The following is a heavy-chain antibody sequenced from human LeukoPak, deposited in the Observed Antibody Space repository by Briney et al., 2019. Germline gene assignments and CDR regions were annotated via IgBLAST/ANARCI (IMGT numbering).Heavy chain of an antibody. CDR3: AREVYCSGGSFRPNWFDP. Sequence: ASVKVSCKASGGTFSSYAISWVRQAPGQGLEWMGGIIPIFGTANYAQKFQGRVTITADESTSTAYMELSSLRSEDTAVYYCAREVYCSGGSFRPNWFDPWGQGALVTVSS. D-gene: IGHD2-15*01. V-gene: IGHV1-69*13. J-gene: IGHJ5*02. CDR1: GGTFSSYA. CDR2: IIPIFGTA.